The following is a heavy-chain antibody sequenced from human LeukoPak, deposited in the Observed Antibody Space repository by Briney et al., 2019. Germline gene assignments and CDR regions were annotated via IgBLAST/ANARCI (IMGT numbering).Heavy chain of an antibody. V-gene: IGHV1-69*05. D-gene: IGHD1-1*01. CDR3: ARWVRATGVDY. CDR1: GYNFREYG. J-gene: IGHJ4*02. Sequence: ASVRVSCKTSGYNFREYGVTWVRQAPGQGLEWMGGIIPIFGTANYAQKFQGRVTITTDESTSTAYMELSSLRSEDTAVYYCARWVRATGVDYWGQGTLVTVSS. CDR2: IIPIFGTA.